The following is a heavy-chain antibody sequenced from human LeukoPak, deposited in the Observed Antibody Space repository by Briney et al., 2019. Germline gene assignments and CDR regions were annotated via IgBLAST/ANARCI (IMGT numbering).Heavy chain of an antibody. D-gene: IGHD3-9*01. CDR2: INPNNGDT. Sequence: ASVKVPCKASGYIFTTYFKHWVRQAPGQGLEWMGWINPNNGDTNYVQKFQGRVTMTRDTSISTAYMELTRLRSDDTAVYYCAREGGYDILTGYQDYWGQGTLVTVSS. CDR1: GYIFTTYF. V-gene: IGHV1-2*02. J-gene: IGHJ4*02. CDR3: AREGGYDILTGYQDY.